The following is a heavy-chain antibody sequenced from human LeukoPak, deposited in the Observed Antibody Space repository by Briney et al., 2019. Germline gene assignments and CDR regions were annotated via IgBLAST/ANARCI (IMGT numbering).Heavy chain of an antibody. V-gene: IGHV4-59*01. CDR3: VRSRPYDTTGYNPTYYFDS. Sequence: SETLSLTCTLSGGSIIGSYWTWIRQSPGKGLEWIGYVYNTVDVNYSPSFQSRVTISVDMFKNYFSLSLKSVTAADTAIYYCVRSRPYDTTGYNPTYYFDSWGQGALVTVSS. CDR1: GGSIIGSY. D-gene: IGHD3-22*01. CDR2: VYNTVDV. J-gene: IGHJ4*02.